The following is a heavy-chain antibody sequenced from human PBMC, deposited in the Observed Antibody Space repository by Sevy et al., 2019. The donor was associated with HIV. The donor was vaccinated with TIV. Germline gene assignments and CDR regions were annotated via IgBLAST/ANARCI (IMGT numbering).Heavy chain of an antibody. CDR3: TRDPTEGIAVAGNWYDP. D-gene: IGHD6-19*01. J-gene: IGHJ5*02. CDR1: GFTFGDYA. CDR2: IRNKAYDGTT. Sequence: GESLKISCKASGFTFGDYAMSWFRQAPGKGLEWVGFIRNKAYDGTTEYAGSVKGRFNISRDDSKSIDYLQMNSLKTEDTAVYYCTRDPTEGIAVAGNWYDPWGQGALVTVSS. V-gene: IGHV3-49*03.